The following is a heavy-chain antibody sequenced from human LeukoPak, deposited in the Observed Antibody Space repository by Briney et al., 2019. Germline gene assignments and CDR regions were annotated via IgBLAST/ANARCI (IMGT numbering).Heavy chain of an antibody. J-gene: IGHJ5*02. V-gene: IGHV3-23*01. CDR1: GFSFSNFG. Sequence: PGGSLRLSCSASGFSFSNFGVYWVRQAPGKGLEWVSAISGSGGSTYYADSVKGRFTISRDNSKNTLYLQMNSLRAEDTAVYYCAKPGCSGGSCWIDPWGQGTLVTVSS. D-gene: IGHD2-15*01. CDR2: ISGSGGST. CDR3: AKPGCSGGSCWIDP.